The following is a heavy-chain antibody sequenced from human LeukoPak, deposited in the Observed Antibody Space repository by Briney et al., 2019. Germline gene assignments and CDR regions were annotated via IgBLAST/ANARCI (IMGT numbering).Heavy chain of an antibody. J-gene: IGHJ4*02. CDR3: ARAAYNSSPDY. V-gene: IGHV3-48*02. Sequence: GGSLRLSCAASGFTFRSYSMTWVRQAPGKGLAWISDIAPSSTRIYYADTVKARFTTSRDNAKSSLYLQMNTLTDEDTAVYYCARAAYNSSPDYCGRGTLVTVSS. CDR2: IAPSSTRI. CDR1: GFTFRSYS. D-gene: IGHD6-13*01.